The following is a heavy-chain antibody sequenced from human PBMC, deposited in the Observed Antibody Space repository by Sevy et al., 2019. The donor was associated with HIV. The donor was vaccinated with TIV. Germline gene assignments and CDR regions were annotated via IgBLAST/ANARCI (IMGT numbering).Heavy chain of an antibody. CDR3: ANFQAGAAAGAFDY. D-gene: IGHD6-13*01. CDR1: GFTFSNYA. V-gene: IGHV3-23*01. J-gene: IGHJ4*02. CDR2: ISGSGGST. Sequence: GEPLKISCAASGFTFSNYAMHWVRQAPGKGLEWVAVISGSGGSTYYADSVKGRFTISRDNSKNTLYLQMNSLRAEDTAVYYCANFQAGAAAGAFDYWGQGTLVTVSS.